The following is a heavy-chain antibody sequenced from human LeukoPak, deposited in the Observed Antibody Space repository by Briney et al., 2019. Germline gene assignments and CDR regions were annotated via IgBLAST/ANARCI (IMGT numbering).Heavy chain of an antibody. CDR2: IYYNGST. Sequence: SETLSLTCAVSGVSISSSNWWSWVRQPPGKGLEWIGNIYYNGSTYYNPSLKSRVTISVDTSVDTSKNQVSLKLSSATAADTAVYYCARHPSVTNFLFDYWGQGTLVTVSS. D-gene: IGHD4-17*01. CDR1: GVSISSSNW. V-gene: IGHV4-4*02. J-gene: IGHJ4*02. CDR3: ARHPSVTNFLFDY.